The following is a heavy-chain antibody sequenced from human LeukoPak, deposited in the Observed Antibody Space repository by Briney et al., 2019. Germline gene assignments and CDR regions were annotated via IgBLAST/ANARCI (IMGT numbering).Heavy chain of an antibody. J-gene: IGHJ6*02. D-gene: IGHD6-6*01. CDR2: VYPGDSNT. V-gene: IGHV5-51*01. CDR1: GYSFTTYW. CDR3: ATSYSRSSVYFYYGLDF. Sequence: RESLKISCQGSGYSFTTYWIAWVRQMPGKGLEWMGVVYPGDSNTRYSPSFQGQVTISADKSISTAFLQWSSLKASDTAMYYCATSYSRSSVYFYYGLDFWGQGTTVTVSS.